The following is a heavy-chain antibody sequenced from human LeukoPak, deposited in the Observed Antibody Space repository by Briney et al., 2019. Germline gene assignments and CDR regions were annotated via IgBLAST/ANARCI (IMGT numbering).Heavy chain of an antibody. V-gene: IGHV4-39*01. CDR1: GGSISTHDYY. D-gene: IGHD6-19*01. Sequence: SETLSLTCTVSGGSISTHDYYWGWIRQPPGKGLEWFGSIYYSGSTYYNPAPKFRVTISVDTSKNQFSLNLSSLTTTDTAVYYCARGQWLLWDSIDYWGQGTLVTVSS. J-gene: IGHJ4*02. CDR3: ARGQWLLWDSIDY. CDR2: IYYSGST.